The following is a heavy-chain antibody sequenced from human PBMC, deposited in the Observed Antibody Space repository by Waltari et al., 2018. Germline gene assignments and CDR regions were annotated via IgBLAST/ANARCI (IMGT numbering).Heavy chain of an antibody. CDR1: GGSISSSRYY. CDR3: ARASGAAAGTIDY. D-gene: IGHD6-13*01. V-gene: IGHV4-39*01. CDR2: IYYSGST. Sequence: QLQLQESGPGLVKPSETLSLPCTVSGGSISSSRYYWGWIRQPPGKGLEWIGSIYYSGSTYYNPSLKSRVTISVDTSKNQFSLKLSSVTAADTAVYYCARASGAAAGTIDYWGQGTLVTVSS. J-gene: IGHJ4*02.